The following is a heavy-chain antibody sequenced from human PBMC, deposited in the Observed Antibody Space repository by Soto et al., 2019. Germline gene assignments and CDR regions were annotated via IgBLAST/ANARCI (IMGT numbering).Heavy chain of an antibody. J-gene: IGHJ6*02. CDR2: ISSSSSYI. V-gene: IGHV3-21*01. CDR3: ARVLGAPYDFWSGQILYYYGMDV. CDR1: GFTFSSYS. D-gene: IGHD3-3*01. Sequence: EVQLVESGGGLVKPGGSLRLSCAASGFTFSSYSMNWVRQAPGKGLEWVSSISSSSSYIYYADSVKGRFTISRDNAKNSLYMQMNSLRAADTAVYYCARVLGAPYDFWSGQILYYYGMDVWGQGTTVTVSS.